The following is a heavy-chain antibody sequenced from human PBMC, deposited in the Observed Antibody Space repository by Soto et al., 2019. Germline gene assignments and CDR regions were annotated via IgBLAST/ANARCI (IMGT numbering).Heavy chain of an antibody. CDR2: IYYSGST. J-gene: IGHJ4*02. CDR3: ARGGVNCGGCCYLDY. D-gene: IGHD2-21*02. Sequence: LVTHPLRRTVAEGYSGSSSDYWSCIRKPPGKGLEWIGYIYYSGSTNYNPSLKSRVAISVDTSKSQFSLKLSSVTATDTAVYYFARGGVNCGGCCYLDYLGQGTLVPVSS. CDR1: EGYSGSSSDY. V-gene: IGHV4-61*01.